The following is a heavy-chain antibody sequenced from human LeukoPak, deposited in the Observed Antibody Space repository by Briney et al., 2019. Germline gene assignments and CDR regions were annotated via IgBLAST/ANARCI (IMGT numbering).Heavy chain of an antibody. D-gene: IGHD4-17*01. J-gene: IGHJ5*02. CDR1: GYTFTSYA. CDR2: INAGNGNT. Sequence: GASVKVSCKASGYTFTSYAMHWVRQAPGQRLEGMGWINAGNGNTKYSQKFQGRVTITRDTSASTAYMELSSLRSEDTAVYYCARVWGYGEFWFDTWGQGALVTVSS. CDR3: ARVWGYGEFWFDT. V-gene: IGHV1-3*01.